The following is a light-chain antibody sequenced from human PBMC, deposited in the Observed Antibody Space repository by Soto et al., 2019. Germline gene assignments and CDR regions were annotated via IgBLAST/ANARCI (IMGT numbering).Light chain of an antibody. V-gene: IGKV3-15*01. CDR2: GAS. CDR3: QQYHNWPPQYT. CDR1: QSVASN. J-gene: IGKJ2*01. Sequence: EIVMTQSPASLSVSPGDGATLSCRASQSVASNVAWYQQKPGQGPRLLIHGASTRAVGVPARYSGIGSGTDFTLSINSLQSKDFAVYYCQQYHNWPPQYTFGQGTKLQIK.